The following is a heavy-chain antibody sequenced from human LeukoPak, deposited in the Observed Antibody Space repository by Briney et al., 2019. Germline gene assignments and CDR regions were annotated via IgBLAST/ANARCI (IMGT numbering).Heavy chain of an antibody. CDR3: ARGRRGGYDLRKGNYYYYMDV. J-gene: IGHJ6*03. CDR2: INHSGST. CDR1: GGSFSGYY. V-gene: IGHV4-34*01. D-gene: IGHD5-12*01. Sequence: SETLSLTCAVYGGSFSGYYWSWIRQPPGKGLEWIGEINHSGSTNYNPSLKSRVTISVDTSKNQFSLKLSSVTAADTAVYYCARGRRGGYDLRKGNYYYYMDVWGKGTTVTVSS.